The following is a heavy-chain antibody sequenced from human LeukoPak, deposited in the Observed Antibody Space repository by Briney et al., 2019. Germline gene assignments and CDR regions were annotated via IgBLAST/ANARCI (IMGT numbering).Heavy chain of an antibody. CDR1: GFTVSSNY. Sequence: GGSLRLSCAASGFTVSSNYMSWVRQAPGKGLEWVSVLYSGGSTYYADSVKGRFTISRDNSKNTLYLQMNSLRAEDTAVYYCASGARRTSRLDYWGQGTLVTVSS. CDR3: ASGARRTSRLDY. CDR2: LYSGGST. V-gene: IGHV3-53*01. D-gene: IGHD1-14*01. J-gene: IGHJ4*02.